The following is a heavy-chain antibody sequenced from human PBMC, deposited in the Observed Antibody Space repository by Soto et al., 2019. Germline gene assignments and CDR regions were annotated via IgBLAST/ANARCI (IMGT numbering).Heavy chain of an antibody. D-gene: IGHD4-17*01. Sequence: QLQLQESGPGLVKPSETLSLTCTVSGGSISSDSHHWDWIRQPPGKGPEWIGSIFFTGRTYYNPSLKSRVTITVDTSKNQFSPAMNYETAADTAVYYCAGLTGMTTATTDRGYDPWGQGTLVTVSS. V-gene: IGHV4-39*01. CDR1: GGSISSDSHH. CDR3: AGLTGMTTATTDRGYDP. J-gene: IGHJ5*02. CDR2: IFFTGRT.